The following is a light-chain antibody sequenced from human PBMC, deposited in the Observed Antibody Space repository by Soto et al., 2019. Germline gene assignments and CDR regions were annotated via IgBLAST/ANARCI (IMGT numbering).Light chain of an antibody. Sequence: QSVLTQPTSVSGAPGQRVTISCTGSSSNIGAGYDVPWYQQLPGTAPKLLIYGNSNRPSGVADRFSSSKSGTSASLASTGLKAEDEADYYCQSYDSSLSGVVFGGGTKRTVL. CDR3: QSYDSSLSGVV. V-gene: IGLV1-40*01. J-gene: IGLJ2*01. CDR1: SSNIGAGYD. CDR2: GNS.